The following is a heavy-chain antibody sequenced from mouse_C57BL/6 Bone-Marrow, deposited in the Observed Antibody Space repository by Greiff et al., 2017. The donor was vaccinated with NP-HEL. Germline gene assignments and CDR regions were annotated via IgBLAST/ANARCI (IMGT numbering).Heavy chain of an antibody. Sequence: VQLQQPGAELVKPGASVKLSCKASGYTFTSYWMHWVKQRPGQGLEWIGMIHPNSGSTNYNEKFKSKATLTVDKSSSTAYMQLSSLTSEDSAVYYCARIYYYGGRSYWGQGTTLTVSS. CDR3: ARIYYYGGRSY. V-gene: IGHV1-64*01. D-gene: IGHD1-1*01. CDR1: GYTFTSYW. CDR2: IHPNSGST. J-gene: IGHJ2*01.